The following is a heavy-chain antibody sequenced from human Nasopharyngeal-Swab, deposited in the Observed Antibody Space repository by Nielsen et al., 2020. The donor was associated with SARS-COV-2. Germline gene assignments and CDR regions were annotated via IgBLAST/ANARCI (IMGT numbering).Heavy chain of an antibody. J-gene: IGHJ4*02. CDR3: AAARGVWYGDYVLDY. D-gene: IGHD4-17*01. CDR2: IVVGSGNT. Sequence: SVKVSCKASRFTFTSSAVQWVRQARGQRLEWIGWIVVGSGNTNYAQKFQERVTITRDMSTSTAYMELSSLRSEDTAVYYCAAARGVWYGDYVLDYWGQGTLVTVSS. V-gene: IGHV1-58*01. CDR1: RFTFTSSA.